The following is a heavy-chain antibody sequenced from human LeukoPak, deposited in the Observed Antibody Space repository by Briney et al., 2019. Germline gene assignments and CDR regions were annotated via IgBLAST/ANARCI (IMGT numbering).Heavy chain of an antibody. J-gene: IGHJ4*02. CDR2: VSYDGSNE. CDR3: ARGGTLPDY. CDR1: GFIFRSYA. Sequence: HPGGSLRLSCAASGFIFRSYAMHWVRQAPGKGLEWVAAVSYDGSNEYYADSVKGRFTISRDNSKNTLYVQMNSLRAADTAVYYCARGGTLPDYWGQGTQVTVSS. V-gene: IGHV3-30-3*01. D-gene: IGHD2-15*01.